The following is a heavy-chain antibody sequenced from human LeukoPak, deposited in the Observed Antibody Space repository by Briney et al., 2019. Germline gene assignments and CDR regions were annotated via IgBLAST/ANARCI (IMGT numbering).Heavy chain of an antibody. CDR1: GFTFSSYW. Sequence: PGGSLRLSCAASGFTFSSYWMHWVRQAPGKGLVWVSRINSDGSRPTYAGSVKGRFTISRDNAKNTLYLQMNSLRAEDAAVYYCARDLDFCGGVCHWGQGTLVTVSS. J-gene: IGHJ4*02. V-gene: IGHV3-74*01. CDR3: ARDLDFCGGVCH. D-gene: IGHD2-21*02. CDR2: INSDGSRP.